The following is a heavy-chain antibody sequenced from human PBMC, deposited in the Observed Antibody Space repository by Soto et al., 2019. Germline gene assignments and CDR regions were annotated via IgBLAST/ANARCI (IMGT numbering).Heavy chain of an antibody. J-gene: IGHJ6*02. CDR2: ISGGSGGST. Sequence: ASVKVSCKASGYTFTGYYMHWARQAPGKGLEWVSLISGGSGGSTYYADSVKGRCTISRDNSKNTLYLQMSSLRAEDTATYYCAKHPYWGGYFYSGMDDWCQGTTVTVSS. V-gene: IGHV3-23*01. CDR3: AKHPYWGGYFYSGMDD. D-gene: IGHD7-27*01. CDR1: GYTFTGYY.